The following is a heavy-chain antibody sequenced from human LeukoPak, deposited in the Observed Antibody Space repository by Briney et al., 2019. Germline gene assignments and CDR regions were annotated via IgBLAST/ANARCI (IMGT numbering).Heavy chain of an antibody. CDR1: GGSFSGYY. CDR2: INHSGST. Sequence: SETLSLTCAVYGGSFSGYYWSWIRQPPGKGLEWIGEINHSGSTNYNPSLKSRVTISVDTSKNQFSLKLSSVTAADTAVYYCASGPEYSYDYWFDPWGQGTLVTVSS. V-gene: IGHV4-34*01. J-gene: IGHJ5*02. D-gene: IGHD5-18*01. CDR3: ASGPEYSYDYWFDP.